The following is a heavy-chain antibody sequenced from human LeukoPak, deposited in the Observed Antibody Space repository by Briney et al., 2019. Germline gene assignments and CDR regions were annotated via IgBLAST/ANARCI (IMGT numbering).Heavy chain of an antibody. CDR3: ARQTYYSSGYFDY. CDR2: INTSGRT. D-gene: IGHD3-22*01. J-gene: IGHJ4*02. V-gene: IGHV4-4*07. CDR1: GASIRDYY. Sequence: SETLSLTCTVSGASIRDYYWSWIRQPAGKGLEWIGHINTSGRTNCGPPLKSRVTMSRDTSKNQFSLMLASVTAADTAVYYCARQTYYSSGYFDYWGQGTPVTVSS.